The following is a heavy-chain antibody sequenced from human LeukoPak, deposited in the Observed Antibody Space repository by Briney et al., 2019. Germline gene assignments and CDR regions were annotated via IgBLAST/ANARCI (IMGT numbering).Heavy chain of an antibody. CDR1: GGSISSGSYY. V-gene: IGHV4-61*02. J-gene: IGHJ4*02. Sequence: SQTLSLTCTVSGGSISSGSYYWSWIRQPAGKGLEWIGRIYTSGSTNYNPSLKSRVTISVDTSKNQFSLKLSSVTAADTAVYFCARVAAAGNYYFDYWGQGTLVTVSS. CDR2: IYTSGST. CDR3: ARVAAAGNYYFDY. D-gene: IGHD6-13*01.